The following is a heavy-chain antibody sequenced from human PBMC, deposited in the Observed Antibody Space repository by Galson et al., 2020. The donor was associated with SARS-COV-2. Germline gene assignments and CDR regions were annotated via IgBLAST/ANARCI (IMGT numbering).Heavy chain of an antibody. V-gene: IGHV4-30-2*01. CDR3: ARGQQTELLTPSDF. CDR2: IYDSANT. CDR1: GGSVSSGSFS. D-gene: IGHD1-26*01. Sequence: SQTLSLTCAVSGGSVSSGSFSWSWFRQPPGKGLEWIGYIYDSANTYYNPSLKSRVSISVDRSKNQFSLNLSSVTAADTAVYYCARGQQTELLTPSDFWGQGTLVTVSS. J-gene: IGHJ4*02.